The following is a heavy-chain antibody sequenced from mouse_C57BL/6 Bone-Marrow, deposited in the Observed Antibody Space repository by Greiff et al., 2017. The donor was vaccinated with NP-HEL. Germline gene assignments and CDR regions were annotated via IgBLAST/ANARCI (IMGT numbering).Heavy chain of an antibody. CDR2: IDPSDSYT. J-gene: IGHJ2*01. CDR1: GYTFTSYW. CDR3: ARFITTVVGGDYFDY. Sequence: QVQLQQPGAELVKPGASVKLSCKASGYTFTSYWMQWVKQRPGQGLEWIGEIDPSDSYTNYNQKFKGKATLTVDTSSSTAYMQLSSLTSEDSAVYYCARFITTVVGGDYFDYWGQGTTLTVSS. V-gene: IGHV1-50*01. D-gene: IGHD1-1*01.